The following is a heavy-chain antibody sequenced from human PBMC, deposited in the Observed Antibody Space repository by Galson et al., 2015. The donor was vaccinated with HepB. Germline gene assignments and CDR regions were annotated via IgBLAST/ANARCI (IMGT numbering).Heavy chain of an antibody. CDR2: ISGSGGST. J-gene: IGHJ5*02. Sequence: SLRLSCAASGFSFSSYAMSWVRQAPGKGLEWVSGISGSGGSTWNADSVKGRFTISRDNSKNTLYLQMNSLRAEDTAVYYCAKDIYFGVVTIGDSWFDPWGQGTLVTVSS. CDR1: GFSFSSYA. V-gene: IGHV3-23*01. CDR3: AKDIYFGVVTIGDSWFDP. D-gene: IGHD5-12*01.